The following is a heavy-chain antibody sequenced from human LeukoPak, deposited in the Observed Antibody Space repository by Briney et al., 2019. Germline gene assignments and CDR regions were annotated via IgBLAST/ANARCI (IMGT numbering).Heavy chain of an antibody. CDR3: AKEEASSGWYVFDY. J-gene: IGHJ4*02. V-gene: IGHV3-30*02. D-gene: IGHD6-19*01. CDR2: IRYDGSNK. Sequence: GGSLRLSCAASGFTFSSYGMHWVRQAPGKGLEWVAFIRYDGSNKYYADSVKGRFTISRDNSKNTLYLQMNGLRAEDTAVYYCAKEEASSGWYVFDYWGQGTLVTVSS. CDR1: GFTFSSYG.